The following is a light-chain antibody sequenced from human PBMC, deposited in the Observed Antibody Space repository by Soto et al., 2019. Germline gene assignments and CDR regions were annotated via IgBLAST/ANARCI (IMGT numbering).Light chain of an antibody. CDR1: QSVSDN. Sequence: EVVMTQSPATLSVSPGERATLSCRASQSVSDNLAWYQQKPGQAPRLLIYDASNRATGIPDRFSGGGSGTDFTLTISRLEPEDFAVYYCQQYNNWPPTWTFGQGTKVDIK. V-gene: IGKV3D-15*01. J-gene: IGKJ1*01. CDR2: DAS. CDR3: QQYNNWPPTWT.